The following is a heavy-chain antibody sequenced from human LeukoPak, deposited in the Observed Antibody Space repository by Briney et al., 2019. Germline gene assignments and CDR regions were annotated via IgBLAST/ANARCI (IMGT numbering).Heavy chain of an antibody. V-gene: IGHV4-59*12. CDR2: IYYSGST. Sequence: SETLSLTCTVSGGSISSYYWSWIRQPPGKGLEWIGYIYYSGSTYYNPSLKSRVTISVDTSKNQFSLKLSSVTAADTAVYYCAREVTGIVAAGTPLGGMDVCGQGTTVTVSS. CDR1: GGSISSYY. D-gene: IGHD6-13*01. CDR3: AREVTGIVAAGTPLGGMDV. J-gene: IGHJ6*02.